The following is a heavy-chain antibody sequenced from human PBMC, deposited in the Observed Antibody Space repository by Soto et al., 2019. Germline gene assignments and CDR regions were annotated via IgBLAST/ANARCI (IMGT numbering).Heavy chain of an antibody. CDR3: GRAPGGTGIVDY. V-gene: IGHV3-74*01. Sequence: GSLRLSCAASGFTFSSYWMQWVRQAPGKGLVWVSRINSEGTTTTYADSVKGRFTISRDNAKNTLYLQMNSLRAEDTAVYYCGRAPGGTGIVDYWGQGTLVTVS. CDR2: INSEGTTT. CDR1: GFTFSSYW. D-gene: IGHD7-27*01. J-gene: IGHJ4*02.